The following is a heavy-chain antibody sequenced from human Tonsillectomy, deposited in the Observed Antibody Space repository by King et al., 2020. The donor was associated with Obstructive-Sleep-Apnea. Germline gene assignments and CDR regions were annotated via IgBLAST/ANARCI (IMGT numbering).Heavy chain of an antibody. J-gene: IGHJ6*02. D-gene: IGHD3-10*01. CDR3: ARGDYYRSGSYATAGDYYGMYV. CDR1: GFTFSSYW. Sequence: VQLVESGGGLVQPGGSLRLSCAASGFTFSSYWMHWVRQAPGKGLVWVSRIDTDARSTTYADSVKGRFTISRDNAKNTLYLQMNSLRAEDTAVYYCARGDYYRSGSYATAGDYYGMYVWGQGTTVIVSS. V-gene: IGHV3-74*01. CDR2: IDTDARST.